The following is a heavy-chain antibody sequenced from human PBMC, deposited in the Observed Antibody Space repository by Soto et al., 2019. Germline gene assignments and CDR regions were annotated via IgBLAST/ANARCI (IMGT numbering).Heavy chain of an antibody. V-gene: IGHV3-23*01. D-gene: IGHD2-21*02. CDR3: AKVPFYSYGGVRDCSTVTAFLLNRSSDL. CDR2: ISGSGGST. J-gene: IGHJ2*01. Sequence: KGLEWVSAISGSGGSTYYADSVKGRFTISRDNSKNTLYLQMNSLRAEDTAVYYCAKVPFYSYGGVRDCSTVTAFLLNRSSDL.